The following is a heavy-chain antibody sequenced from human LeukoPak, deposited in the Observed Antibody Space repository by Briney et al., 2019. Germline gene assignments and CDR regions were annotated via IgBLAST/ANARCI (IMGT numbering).Heavy chain of an antibody. V-gene: IGHV3-11*01. Sequence: GGSLRLSCAASGFTFSDYYMSWIRQAPGKGLEWFSYISSSGSTINYADSVKGRFTISRDNAKNSLYLQMNSLRAEDTAVYYCAKVRTPRSGWYAFDYWGQGTLVTVSS. CDR1: GFTFSDYY. D-gene: IGHD6-19*01. J-gene: IGHJ4*02. CDR2: ISSSGSTI. CDR3: AKVRTPRSGWYAFDY.